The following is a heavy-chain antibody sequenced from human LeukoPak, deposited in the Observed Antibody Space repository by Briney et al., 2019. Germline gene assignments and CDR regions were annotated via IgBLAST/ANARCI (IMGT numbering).Heavy chain of an antibody. CDR1: GYTLTELS. CDR3: ATLLWVGELFGWFDP. CDR2: FDPEDGET. Sequence: GASVKVSCKVSGYTLTELSMHWVRQAPGKGLEWMGDFDPEDGETIYAQKFQGRVTMTEDTSTDTAYMELSSLRSEDTAVYYCATLLWVGELFGWFDPWGQGTLGTVSS. D-gene: IGHD3-10*01. V-gene: IGHV1-24*01. J-gene: IGHJ5*02.